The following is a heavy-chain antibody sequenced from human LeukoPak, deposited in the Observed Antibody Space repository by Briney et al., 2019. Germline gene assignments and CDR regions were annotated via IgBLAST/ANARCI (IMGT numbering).Heavy chain of an antibody. CDR1: GYTFIHYY. J-gene: IGHJ4*02. CDR2: IDGETGNT. V-gene: IGHV1-46*01. D-gene: IGHD3-10*01. Sequence: ASVKVSCKASGYTFIHYYMHWVRQARGQGLEWMERIDGETGNTRYAQNFQGRVSMTRDTSTSTVYMELSSLRFEDTAVYYCARDPGGNYFGPGTHFAYWGQGALVTVSS. CDR3: ARDPGGNYFGPGTHFAY.